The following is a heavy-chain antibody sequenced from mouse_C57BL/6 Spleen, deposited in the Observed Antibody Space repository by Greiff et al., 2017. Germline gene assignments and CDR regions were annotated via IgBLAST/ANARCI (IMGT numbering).Heavy chain of an antibody. D-gene: IGHD1-1*01. CDR1: GYTFTDYY. CDR2: IGPGSGST. V-gene: IGHV1-77*01. Sequence: VKLMESGAELVKPGASVKISCKASGYTFTDYYINWVKQRPGQGLEWIGKIGPGSGSTYYNEKFKGKATLTADKSSSTAYMQLSSLTSEDSAVYFCARSPSYYYGSSDYFDYWGQGTTLTVSS. J-gene: IGHJ2*01. CDR3: ARSPSYYYGSSDYFDY.